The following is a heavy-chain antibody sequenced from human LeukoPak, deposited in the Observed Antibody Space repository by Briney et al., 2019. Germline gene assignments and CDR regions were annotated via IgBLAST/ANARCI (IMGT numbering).Heavy chain of an antibody. CDR3: ARSTVAGTFSLDP. Sequence: SETLSLTCTVSGGSISSSSYYWGWIRQPPGKGLEWIGSIYYSGSTYYNPSLKSRVTISVDTSKNQFSLKLSSVTAADTAVYYCARSTVAGTFSLDPWGQGTLVTVSS. V-gene: IGHV4-39*07. CDR2: IYYSGST. J-gene: IGHJ5*02. D-gene: IGHD6-19*01. CDR1: GGSISSSSYY.